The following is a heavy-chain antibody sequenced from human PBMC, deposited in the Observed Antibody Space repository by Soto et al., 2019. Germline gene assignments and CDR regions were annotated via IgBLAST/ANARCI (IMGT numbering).Heavy chain of an antibody. V-gene: IGHV3-23*01. CDR2: ISGSGGST. J-gene: IGHJ4*02. Sequence: EVQLLESGGGLVQPGGSLRLSCAASGFTFSGYAMSWVRQAPGKGLEWVSGISGSGGSTSYADSVKGRFTISRDNSKNTLNLQMSRLRAEDTAIYYCTKDGWLGDLHDWGQGTLVTVSS. D-gene: IGHD3-10*01. CDR3: TKDGWLGDLHD. CDR1: GFTFSGYA.